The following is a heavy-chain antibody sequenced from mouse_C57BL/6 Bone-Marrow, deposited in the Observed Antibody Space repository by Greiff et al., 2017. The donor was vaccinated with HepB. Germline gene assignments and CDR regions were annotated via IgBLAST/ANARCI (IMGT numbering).Heavy chain of an antibody. Sequence: QVQLQQPGAELVKPGASVKLSCKASGYTFTSYWMQWVKQRPGQGLEWIGEIDPSDSYTNYNQKFKGKATLTVDTSSSTAYMQLSSLTSEDSAVYYCSRNKYSNWFAYWGQGTLVTVSA. J-gene: IGHJ3*01. CDR2: IDPSDSYT. CDR3: SRNKYSNWFAY. D-gene: IGHD2-5*01. CDR1: GYTFTSYW. V-gene: IGHV1-50*01.